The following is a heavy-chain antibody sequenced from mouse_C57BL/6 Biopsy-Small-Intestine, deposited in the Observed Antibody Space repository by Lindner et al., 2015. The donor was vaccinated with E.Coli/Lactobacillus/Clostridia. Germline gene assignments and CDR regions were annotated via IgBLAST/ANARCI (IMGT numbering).Heavy chain of an antibody. CDR3: AREDYDYDVGYAMDY. CDR1: GYTFTSYG. D-gene: IGHD2-4*01. Sequence: QLQESGAELARPGASVKLSCKASGYTFTSYGISWVKQRTGQGLEWIGEIYPRSGNTYYNEKFKGKATLTADKSSSTAYMELRSLTSVDSAVYFCAREDYDYDVGYAMDYWGQGTSVTVSS. V-gene: IGHV1-81*01. J-gene: IGHJ4*01. CDR2: IYPRSGNT.